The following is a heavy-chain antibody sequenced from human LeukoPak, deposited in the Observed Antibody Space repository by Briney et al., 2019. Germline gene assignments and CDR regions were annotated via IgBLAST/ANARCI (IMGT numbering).Heavy chain of an antibody. Sequence: GESLQISCKGSGYSFTSYWIGWVRQMPGKGLEWMGIIYAGDSDTRYSPSFQGQVTISVDKSISTAYLQWSSLKASDTAMYYCARGVVPAAMGVGYYYYGMDVWGQGTTVTVSS. D-gene: IGHD2-2*01. J-gene: IGHJ6*02. CDR3: ARGVVPAAMGVGYYYYGMDV. V-gene: IGHV5-51*01. CDR2: IYAGDSDT. CDR1: GYSFTSYW.